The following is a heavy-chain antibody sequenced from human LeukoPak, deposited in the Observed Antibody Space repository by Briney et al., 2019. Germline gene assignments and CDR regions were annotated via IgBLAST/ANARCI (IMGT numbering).Heavy chain of an antibody. V-gene: IGHV4-59*12. CDR1: GGSISSYY. Sequence: SETLSLTCTVSGGSISSYYWSWIRQPPGKGLEWIGYIYYSGSTYYNPSLKSRVTISVDTSKNQFSLKLSSVTAADTAVYYCATDYGGNGMDVWGQGTTVTVSS. D-gene: IGHD4-23*01. CDR2: IYYSGST. J-gene: IGHJ6*02. CDR3: ATDYGGNGMDV.